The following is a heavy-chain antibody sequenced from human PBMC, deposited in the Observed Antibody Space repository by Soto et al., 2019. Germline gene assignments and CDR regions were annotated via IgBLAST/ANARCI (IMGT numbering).Heavy chain of an antibody. J-gene: IGHJ3*02. Sequence: PVGSLRLSCAASGFTFSSYWMSWVRQAPGKGLEWVANIKQDGSEKYYVDSVKGRFTISRDNAKNSLYLQMNSLRAEDTAVYYCARVRLYCSGGSCSKPSALDAFDIWGQGTMVTVSS. V-gene: IGHV3-7*01. CDR3: ARVRLYCSGGSCSKPSALDAFDI. CDR2: IKQDGSEK. CDR1: GFTFSSYW. D-gene: IGHD2-15*01.